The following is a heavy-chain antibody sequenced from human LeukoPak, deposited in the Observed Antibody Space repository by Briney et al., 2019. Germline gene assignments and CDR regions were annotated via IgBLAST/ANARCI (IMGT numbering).Heavy chain of an antibody. CDR2: IRNDGSST. D-gene: IGHD1-1*01. V-gene: IGHV3-74*01. J-gene: IGHJ3*02. CDR3: ARDPQRDSFDI. Sequence: GGSLRLSCAASGFTFSSYWMHWVRQTPGKGLVWVSHIRNDGSSTRHADSVKGRFTISRDNAKNTLYLQMNSLRVEDTAVYFCARDPQRDSFDIWGQGTMVTVSS. CDR1: GFTFSSYW.